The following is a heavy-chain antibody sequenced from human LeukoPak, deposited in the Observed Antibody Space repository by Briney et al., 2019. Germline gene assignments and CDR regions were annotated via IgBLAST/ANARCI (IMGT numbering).Heavy chain of an antibody. CDR1: GYSISSGYY. J-gene: IGHJ4*02. CDR3: ARASYSYDINGWVPFDY. CDR2: IYHSGST. V-gene: IGHV4-38-2*02. D-gene: IGHD3-22*01. Sequence: SETLSLTCTVSGYSISSGYYWGWIRQPPGKGLEWIGSIYHSGSTYYNPSLKSRVTISGDTSKNQFSLRLSSVAAADTAVYYCARASYSYDINGWVPFDYWGQGTLVTVSS.